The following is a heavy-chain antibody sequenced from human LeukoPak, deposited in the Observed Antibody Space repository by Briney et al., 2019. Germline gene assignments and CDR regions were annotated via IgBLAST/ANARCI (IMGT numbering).Heavy chain of an antibody. Sequence: ASVKVSCKASGYTFTGYYMHWVRQAPGQGLEWMGWINPNSGGTNYAQKFQGRVTMTRDTSISTAYMELSRLRSDDTAVYYCXXXXXRGYSGYDFDYWGQGTLVTVSS. V-gene: IGHV1-2*02. CDR1: GYTFTGYY. J-gene: IGHJ4*02. CDR2: INPNSGGT. D-gene: IGHD5-12*01. CDR3: XXXXXRGYSGYDFDY.